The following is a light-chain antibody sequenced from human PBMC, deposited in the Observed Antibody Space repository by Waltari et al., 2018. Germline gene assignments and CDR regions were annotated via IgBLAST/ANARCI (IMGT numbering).Light chain of an antibody. CDR1: QSLLHTTVNTY. V-gene: IGKV2D-29*01. Sequence: DIVMTQTPLSLPVTPGEPASISCRSSQSLLHTTVNTYLYWYLQKPGQPPRLLIYRVSNLFSGVPERFSGSGSGTDFTLKISRVEVEDVGVYFCMQALPSPYSFGQGTKVDIK. J-gene: IGKJ2*03. CDR2: RVS. CDR3: MQALPSPYS.